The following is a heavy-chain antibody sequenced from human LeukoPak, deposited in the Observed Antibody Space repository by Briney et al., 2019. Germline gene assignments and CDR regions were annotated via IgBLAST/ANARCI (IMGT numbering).Heavy chain of an antibody. D-gene: IGHD3-9*01. CDR2: IRYDGSNK. CDR1: GFTFDDYA. Sequence: QSGGALRLSCAASGFTFDDYAMHWVRQGPGKGLEWVAFIRYDGSNKYYADSVKGRFTISRDNSKNTLYLQMNSLRAEDTAVYYCAKELYFDWLLLHSAFDPWGQGTLVTVSS. J-gene: IGHJ5*02. CDR3: AKELYFDWLLLHSAFDP. V-gene: IGHV3-30*02.